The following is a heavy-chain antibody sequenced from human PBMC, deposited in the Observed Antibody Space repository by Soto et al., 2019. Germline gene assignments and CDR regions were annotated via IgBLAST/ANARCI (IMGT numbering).Heavy chain of an antibody. Sequence: QITLKESGPTLVKPTQTLTLTCTFSGFSLSTSGVGVGWIRQPPGKALEWLALIYWDDDKRYSPSLKSRLTITQDTSKNQVVLTMTNMDPVDTATYYCAHKKLRFHECWFDPWGQGTLVTVSS. CDR2: IYWDDDK. CDR3: AHKKLRFHECWFDP. D-gene: IGHD3-3*01. CDR1: GFSLSTSGVG. V-gene: IGHV2-5*02. J-gene: IGHJ5*02.